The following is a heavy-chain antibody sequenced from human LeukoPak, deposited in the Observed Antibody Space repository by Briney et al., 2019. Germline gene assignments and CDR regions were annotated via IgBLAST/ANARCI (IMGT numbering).Heavy chain of an antibody. D-gene: IGHD3-3*01. CDR3: ARDRRYDFWSGYYNWFDP. Sequence: PSETLSLTCAVYGGSFSGYYWSWIRQPPGKGLEWIGRIYTSGSTNYNPSLKSRVTMSVGTSKNQFSLKLSSVTAADTAVYYCARDRRYDFWSGYYNWFDPWGQGTLVTVSS. V-gene: IGHV4-4*07. J-gene: IGHJ5*02. CDR2: IYTSGST. CDR1: GGSFSGYY.